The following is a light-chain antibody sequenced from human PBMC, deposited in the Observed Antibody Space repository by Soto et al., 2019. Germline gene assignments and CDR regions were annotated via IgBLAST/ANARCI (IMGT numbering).Light chain of an antibody. CDR1: SSNIGAGYD. Sequence: QSVLTQPPSVSGAPGQRVTISSTGSSSNIGAGYDVHGYQQLPGTAPKLLIYGNSNRPSGVPDRFAGSKSGTSASLAITGLQAEEEADYYCQSYDSSLSGWVFGGGTKLTVL. J-gene: IGLJ3*02. CDR3: QSYDSSLSGWV. V-gene: IGLV1-40*01. CDR2: GNS.